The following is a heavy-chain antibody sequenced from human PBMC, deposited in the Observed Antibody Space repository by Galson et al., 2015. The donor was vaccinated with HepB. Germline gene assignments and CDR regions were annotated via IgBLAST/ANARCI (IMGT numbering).Heavy chain of an antibody. CDR3: ARDRFSSGWSYYFDY. CDR2: ISYDGSDK. J-gene: IGHJ4*02. CDR1: GFTFSSYA. Sequence: SLRLSCAASGFTFSSYAMHWVRQAPGKGLEWVAVISYDGSDKYYADSVKGRFTISRDNSKNTLYLQMNSLRAEDTAVYYCARDRFSSGWSYYFDYWGQGTLVTVSS. D-gene: IGHD6-19*01. V-gene: IGHV3-30*04.